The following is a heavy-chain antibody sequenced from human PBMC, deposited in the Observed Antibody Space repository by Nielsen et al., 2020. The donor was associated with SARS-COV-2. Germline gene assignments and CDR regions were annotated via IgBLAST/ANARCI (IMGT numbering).Heavy chain of an antibody. CDR2: INPSGGST. CDR3: ARGYSNRRFDP. V-gene: IGHV1-46*01. J-gene: IGHJ5*02. D-gene: IGHD6-13*01. Sequence: WVRQAPGQGLEWMGIINPSGGSTSYAQKFQGSVTMTRDTSTSTVYMELSSLRSEDTAVYYCARGYSNRRFDPWGQGTQVTVSS.